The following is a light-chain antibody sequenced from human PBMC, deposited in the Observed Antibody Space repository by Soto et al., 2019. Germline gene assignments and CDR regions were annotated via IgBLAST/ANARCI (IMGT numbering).Light chain of an antibody. V-gene: IGKV3-15*01. CDR3: EQYTDWPPEYT. CDR2: GVS. Sequence: EIVMTQSPATLSVSPGEGATLSCRASQSVGTKLAWYQQKPGQAPRLLIYGVSTRANGVPARFSGSGSGTDFSLTISSLELETFAIYYCEQYTDWPPEYTFGQGT. J-gene: IGKJ2*01. CDR1: QSVGTK.